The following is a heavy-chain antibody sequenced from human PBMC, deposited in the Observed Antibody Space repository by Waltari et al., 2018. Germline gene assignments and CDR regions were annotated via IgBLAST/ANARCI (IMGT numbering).Heavy chain of an antibody. CDR1: GFHFWSYA. V-gene: IGHV3-23*01. CDR2: ILGSGGRT. CDR3: ARSPYYDYVWGSYS. D-gene: IGHD3-16*01. Sequence: EVELLEAGGGLVQAGGSLGLSCVGSGFHFWSYAISWVRQASGKGVVLVAAILGSGGRTYYADSVKGRFTISRDNSKNTLYLQMNSLRAEDTAVYYCARSPYYDYVWGSYSWGQGTLVTVSS. J-gene: IGHJ4*02.